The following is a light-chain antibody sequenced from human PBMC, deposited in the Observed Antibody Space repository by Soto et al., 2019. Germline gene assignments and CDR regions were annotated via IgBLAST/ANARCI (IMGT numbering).Light chain of an antibody. CDR2: WAS. V-gene: IGKV4-1*01. CDR3: QQYYRTPNT. Sequence: DIVMTQSPDSLPVSLGERATINCKSSQSVLYSSNNKNYLAWYQQKPGQPPKLLIYWASTRESGVPDRFSGSGSGTDFTRTISSLQAEDVAVYFCQQYYRTPNTFGQGTKLEIK. CDR1: QSVLYSSNNKNY. J-gene: IGKJ2*01.